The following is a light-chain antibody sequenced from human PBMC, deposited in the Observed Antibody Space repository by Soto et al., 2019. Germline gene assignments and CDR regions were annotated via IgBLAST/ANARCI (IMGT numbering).Light chain of an antibody. Sequence: DIQTTQSPSTLSGSVGDRVTITRRASQTISSWLAWYQQKPGKAPKLLIYKASTLKSGVPSRFSGSGSGTEFTLTVSSLQPDDFATYYCQHYNSYSEAFGQGTKVDI. CDR2: KAS. CDR3: QHYNSYSEA. V-gene: IGKV1-5*03. CDR1: QTISSW. J-gene: IGKJ1*01.